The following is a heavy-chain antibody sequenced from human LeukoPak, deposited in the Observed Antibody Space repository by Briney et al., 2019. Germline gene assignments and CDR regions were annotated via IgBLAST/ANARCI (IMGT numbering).Heavy chain of an antibody. V-gene: IGHV3-11*04. Sequence: GGSLRLSCAASGFTFSDYYMSWIRQAPGKGLEWVSYIRSSGRPVYYADSVKGRFTISRDNAKNSLYLQMNSLRAEDTAVYYCARDLEDYYYMDVWGKGTTVTVPS. CDR1: GFTFSDYY. CDR2: IRSSGRPV. J-gene: IGHJ6*03. CDR3: ARDLEDYYYMDV.